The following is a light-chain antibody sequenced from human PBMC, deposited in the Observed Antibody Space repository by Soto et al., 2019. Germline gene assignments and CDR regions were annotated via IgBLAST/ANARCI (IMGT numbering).Light chain of an antibody. CDR3: QQSINYVRT. J-gene: IGKJ1*01. Sequence: DIQMTQSPSTLSASVGDRVTITCRASQSIGFWLALYQHKPGTAPKLLIYKTSTLDSVVPLRFSGSESGTEFTLTIRILQAAALAPYYCQQSINYVRTFCQGTQWDIK. V-gene: IGKV1-5*03. CDR1: QSIGFW. CDR2: KTS.